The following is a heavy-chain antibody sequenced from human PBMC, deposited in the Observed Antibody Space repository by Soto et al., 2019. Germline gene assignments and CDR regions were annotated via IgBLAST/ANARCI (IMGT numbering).Heavy chain of an antibody. J-gene: IGHJ6*02. V-gene: IGHV3-30*18. Sequence: GGSLRLSCAASGFTFSSYGMHWVRQAPGKGLEWVAVISYDGSNKYYADSVKGRFTISRDNSKNTLYLQMNSLRAEDTAVYYCAKELGYGSGSYYNRYYYGMDVWGQGTTVTVSS. CDR3: AKELGYGSGSYYNRYYYGMDV. CDR2: ISYDGSNK. CDR1: GFTFSSYG. D-gene: IGHD3-10*01.